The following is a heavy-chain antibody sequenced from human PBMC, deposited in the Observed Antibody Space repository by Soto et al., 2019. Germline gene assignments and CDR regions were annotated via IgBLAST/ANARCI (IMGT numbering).Heavy chain of an antibody. V-gene: IGHV3-15*01. D-gene: IGHD3-9*01. CDR2: IKSKTDGGTA. CDR1: GFTLSHPW. CDR3: TTGIYYDILTGYHNVAY. J-gene: IGHJ4*02. Sequence: GGSLRLSCVASGFTLSHPWMTWVRQAAGKGLGWVGRIKSKTDGGTADYAAPVKGRATISRDDSKNTVYLQMNSLKTEDTAVYYCTTGIYYDILTGYHNVAYWGQGALVTVSS.